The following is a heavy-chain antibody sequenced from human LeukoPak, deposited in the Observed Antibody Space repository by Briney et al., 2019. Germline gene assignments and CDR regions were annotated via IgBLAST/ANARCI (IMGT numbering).Heavy chain of an antibody. J-gene: IGHJ3*02. CDR2: INHSGST. CDR3: ARGRALDIVVVTAAFDAFDI. D-gene: IGHD2-21*02. Sequence: SETLSLTCAVYGGSFSGYYWSWIRQPPGKGLEWIGEINHSGSTNYNPSLKSRVTISVDTSKNQFSLKLSSVTAADTAVYYCARGRALDIVVVTAAFDAFDIWGQGTMVTVSS. CDR1: GGSFSGYY. V-gene: IGHV4-34*01.